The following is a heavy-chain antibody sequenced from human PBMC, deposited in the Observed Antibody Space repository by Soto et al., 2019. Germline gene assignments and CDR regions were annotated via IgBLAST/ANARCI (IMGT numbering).Heavy chain of an antibody. CDR3: ARELDTMIVVVIPPRRGYFDY. Sequence: GGSLRLSCAASGFTFSSYAMHWVRQAPGKGLEWVTLISYDGSNKYYADSVKGRFTISRDNSKNTLYLQIDSLRPEDTAVYYCARELDTMIVVVIPPRRGYFDYWGQGTLVTVSS. J-gene: IGHJ4*02. D-gene: IGHD3-22*01. V-gene: IGHV3-30-3*01. CDR1: GFTFSSYA. CDR2: ISYDGSNK.